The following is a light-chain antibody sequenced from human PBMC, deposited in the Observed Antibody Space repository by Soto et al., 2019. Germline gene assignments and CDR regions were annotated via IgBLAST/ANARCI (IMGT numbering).Light chain of an antibody. CDR1: SSNIGAGYD. V-gene: IGLV1-40*01. J-gene: IGLJ1*01. CDR3: QSYDNSLSGLHV. CDR2: INN. Sequence: QAVVTQPPSVSGAPGQRVTISCTGSSSNIGAGYDVHWYQQLPGTAPKLLIYINNNRPSGVPDRFSGSKSGTSASLAITGLQAEDEADYYCQSYDNSLSGLHVFGTGTKLTVL.